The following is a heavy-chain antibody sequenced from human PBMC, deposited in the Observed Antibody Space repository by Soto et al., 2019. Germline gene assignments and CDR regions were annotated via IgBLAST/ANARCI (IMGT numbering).Heavy chain of an antibody. CDR3: ARIPSP. D-gene: IGHD2-21*01. CDR1: GGSISGVGYS. V-gene: IGHV4-30-2*01. J-gene: IGHJ5*02. CDR2: IYHSGST. Sequence: SETLCLTWAVSGGSISGVGYSWSWIRQPPGKGLEWIGYIYHSGSTYYNPSLESRVTISVNRSKNQFSLKLSSVTAADTAVYYCARIPSPWGQGTLVTVSS.